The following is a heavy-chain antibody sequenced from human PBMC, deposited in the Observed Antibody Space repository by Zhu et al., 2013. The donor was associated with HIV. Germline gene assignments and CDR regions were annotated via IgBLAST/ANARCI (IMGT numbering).Heavy chain of an antibody. V-gene: IGHV1-69*01. Sequence: VQLVQSGAKVKKPGSSVKVSCKASGGTFSSYAISWVRQAPGQGLEWMGGIIPIFGTANYAQKFQGRVTITADESTSTAYMELSSLRSEDTAVYYCARDKAVYDSSGPHYAFDIWGQGTMVTVSS. J-gene: IGHJ3*02. CDR1: GGTFSSYA. CDR2: IIPIFGTA. CDR3: ARDKAVYDSSGPHYAFDI. D-gene: IGHD3-22*01.